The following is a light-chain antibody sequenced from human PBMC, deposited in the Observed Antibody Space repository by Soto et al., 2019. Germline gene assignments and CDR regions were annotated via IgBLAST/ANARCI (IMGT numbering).Light chain of an antibody. CDR3: SSYAGSNNNLV. Sequence: QSALTQPPSASGSPGQSVTISCPGTSSDVGGYNFVSWYQQHPGKAPKLMIYEVTRRPSGVPDRFSGSKSGNTASLTVSGLQAEDEADYYCSSYAGSNNNLVFGGGTQLTVL. V-gene: IGLV2-8*01. CDR2: EVT. CDR1: SSDVGGYNF. J-gene: IGLJ2*01.